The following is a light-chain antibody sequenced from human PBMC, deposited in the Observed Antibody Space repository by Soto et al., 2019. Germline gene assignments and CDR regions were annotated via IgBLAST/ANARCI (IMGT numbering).Light chain of an antibody. CDR2: WAS. CDR1: QSVVHSSNNKNY. CDR3: QQYYITPFT. Sequence: DIVLTQSPDSLAVSLGERATINCKSSQSVVHSSNNKNYLAWYQQKPGQPPKLLIYWASTRESGVPDRFSGGGSGTDFTLTISSLQAEDVAVYYCQQYYITPFTFGPGTKVDI. V-gene: IGKV4-1*01. J-gene: IGKJ3*01.